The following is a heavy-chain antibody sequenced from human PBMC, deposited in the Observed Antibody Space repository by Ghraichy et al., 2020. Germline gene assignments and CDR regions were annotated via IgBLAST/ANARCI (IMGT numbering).Heavy chain of an antibody. CDR3: ARGAFDFRPSVNWFDP. V-gene: IGHV3-33*01. J-gene: IGHJ5*02. Sequence: SCAASGFTFSSYGMHWVRQAPGKGLEWVAVIWYDGSNKYYADSVKGRFTISRDNSKNTLYLQMNSLRAEDTAVYYCARGAFDFRPSVNWFDPWGQGTLVTVSS. D-gene: IGHD3-9*01. CDR2: IWYDGSNK. CDR1: GFTFSSYG.